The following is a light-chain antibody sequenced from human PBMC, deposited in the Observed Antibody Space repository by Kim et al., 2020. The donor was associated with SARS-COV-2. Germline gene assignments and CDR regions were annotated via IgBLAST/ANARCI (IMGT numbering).Light chain of an antibody. CDR3: QQYNNGPPYS. CDR1: QSVSSN. Sequence: VSPGEGATRSCRASQSVSSNLAWYQQKPGQAPRLLIYGTSTRATGIPARFSVSGSGTEFTLTISSLQSEDFAVYYCQQYNNGPPYSFGQGTKLEIK. V-gene: IGKV3-15*01. CDR2: GTS. J-gene: IGKJ2*03.